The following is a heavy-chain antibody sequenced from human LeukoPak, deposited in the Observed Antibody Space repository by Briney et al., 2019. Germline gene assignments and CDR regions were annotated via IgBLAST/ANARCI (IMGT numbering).Heavy chain of an antibody. Sequence: SETLSLTCTVSGGSISSYYWNWVRQPPGKGLEWIGNICSSGSTDYNPSLKSRVTISLDTSKFQFSLRLNSVTAADTAVYYCARADPNASGYFYRFNWFDPWGQGTLVTVSS. CDR1: GGSISSYY. CDR2: ICSSGST. V-gene: IGHV4-59*01. D-gene: IGHD3-10*01. CDR3: ARADPNASGYFYRFNWFDP. J-gene: IGHJ5*02.